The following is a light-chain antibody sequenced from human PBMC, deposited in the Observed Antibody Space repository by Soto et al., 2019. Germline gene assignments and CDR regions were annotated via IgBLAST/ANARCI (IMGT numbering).Light chain of an antibody. CDR1: QSISSW. J-gene: IGKJ1*01. CDR3: QQYKGT. Sequence: DIQLTQSPSTLSASVGDRVTITCRASQSISSWLAWYQQKPGKAPKLQIYDASSLESGVPSRFSGSGSGTEFTLTISSLQPDDFATYYCQQYKGTFGQGTKV. CDR2: DAS. V-gene: IGKV1-5*01.